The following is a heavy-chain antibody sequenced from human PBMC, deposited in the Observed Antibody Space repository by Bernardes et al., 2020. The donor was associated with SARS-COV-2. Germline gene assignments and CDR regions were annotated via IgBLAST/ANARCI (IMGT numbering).Heavy chain of an antibody. CDR2: IDWDDDK. V-gene: IGHV2-70*11. CDR1: GFSLSTSGMC. D-gene: IGHD3-22*01. CDR3: ERTLYYYDSSGYLIDP. J-gene: IGHJ5*02. Sequence: SGPTLVNATQTLTLTCTFSGFSLSTSGMCVSWIRQPPGKALEWLARIDWDDDKYYSTSLKTRLTISKDTSKNQVVLTMTNMDPVDTATYYCERTLYYYDSSGYLIDPWGQGTLV.